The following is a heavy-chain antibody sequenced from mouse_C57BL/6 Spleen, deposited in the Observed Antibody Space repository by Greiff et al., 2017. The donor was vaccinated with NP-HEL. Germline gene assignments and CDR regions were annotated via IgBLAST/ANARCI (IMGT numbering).Heavy chain of an antibody. D-gene: IGHD2-5*01. V-gene: IGHV1-53*01. CDR2: INPSNGGT. CDR3: AGYSNYARKDFDV. CDR1: GYTFTSYW. J-gene: IGHJ1*03. Sequence: VQLQQPGTELVKPGASVKLSCKASGYTFTSYWMHWVKQRPGQGLEWIGNINPSNGGTNYNEKFKSKATLTVDKSSSTAYMQLSSLTSEDSAVYYCAGYSNYARKDFDVWGTGTTVTVSS.